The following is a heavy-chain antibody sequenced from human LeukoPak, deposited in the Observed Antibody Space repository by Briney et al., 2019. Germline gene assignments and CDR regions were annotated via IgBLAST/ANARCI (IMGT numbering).Heavy chain of an antibody. CDR1: GYTLTSYD. V-gene: IGHV1-8*01. CDR3: ARGPLVRLPSSFDP. CDR2: MNPNSGNT. Sequence: ASVKVSCKASGYTLTSYDINWVRQATGQGLEWMGWMNPNSGNTGSAQRFEGRVTMTRDTSRSTAYMELRSRTSDDTAVYYCARGPLVRLPSSFDPWGQGTLVTVSS. D-gene: IGHD3-16*02. J-gene: IGHJ5*02.